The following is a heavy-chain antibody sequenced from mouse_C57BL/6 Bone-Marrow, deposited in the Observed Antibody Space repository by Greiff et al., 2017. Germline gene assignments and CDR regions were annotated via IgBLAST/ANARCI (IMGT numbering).Heavy chain of an antibody. CDR1: GYTFTSYW. CDR2: IAPSDSST. V-gene: IGHV1-69*01. Sequence: QVQLQQPGAELVMPGASVKLSCKASGYTFTSYWMHWVKQRPGQGLEWIGEIAPSDSSTNYNQKFKGKSTLTVDKSTSTAYMQLSSLTAEDSAVYYCARGGTTAHLAIDDWGQGTTVTVSS. CDR3: ARGGTTAHLAIDD. J-gene: IGHJ4*01. D-gene: IGHD2-14*01.